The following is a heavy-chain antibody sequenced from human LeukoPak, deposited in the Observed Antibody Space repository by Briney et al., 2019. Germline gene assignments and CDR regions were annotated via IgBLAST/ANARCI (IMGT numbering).Heavy chain of an antibody. V-gene: IGHV3-23*01. CDR1: GFTFSSYA. Sequence: PGGSLRLSCAASGFTFSSYAMSWVRQAPGKGLEWVSAISGSGGSTYYADSVKGRFTISRDNSKNTLYLQMNSPRAEDTAVYYCAKPLRGVPRGGFDYWGQGTLVTVSS. CDR2: ISGSGGST. D-gene: IGHD3-10*01. CDR3: AKPLRGVPRGGFDY. J-gene: IGHJ4*02.